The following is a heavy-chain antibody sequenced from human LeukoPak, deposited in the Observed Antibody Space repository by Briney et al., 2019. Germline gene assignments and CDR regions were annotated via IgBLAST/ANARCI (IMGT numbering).Heavy chain of an antibody. CDR3: VARSSWYY. CDR1: GFTFSSYD. Sequence: GSLKLSFAGAGFTFSSYDMHWVRQAPGKGLEYVSGISSDGGSTYYANSVKGRFTISRDNSKDTLYLQMNSLRGEDTAVYYCVARSSWYYWGQGTLVTVSS. J-gene: IGHJ4*02. D-gene: IGHD6-13*01. CDR2: ISSDGGST. V-gene: IGHV3-64*01.